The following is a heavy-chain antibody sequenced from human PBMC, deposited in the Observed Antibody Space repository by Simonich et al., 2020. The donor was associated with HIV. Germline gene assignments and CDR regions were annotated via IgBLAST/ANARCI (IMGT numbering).Heavy chain of an antibody. CDR3: AGDSSAYYYHY. Sequence: QVQLQEWGAGLLKPSETLSLTCAVYGGSFSSYYWSWTRQPPGKGLEWIGEINNIGSTNYNPPLKSLATISVHTSKKQFSLKVTSVTAADTAVYYCAGDSSAYYYHYWGQGTLVTVSS. CDR2: INNIGST. V-gene: IGHV4-34*01. CDR1: GGSFSSYY. J-gene: IGHJ4*02. D-gene: IGHD3-22*01.